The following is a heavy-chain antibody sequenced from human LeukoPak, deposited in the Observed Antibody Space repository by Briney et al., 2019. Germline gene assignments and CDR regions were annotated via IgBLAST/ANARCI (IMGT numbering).Heavy chain of an antibody. CDR2: IGSSGTTI. Sequence: GGSLRLSCAASGFTFSTYSMDWVRQAPGKGLEWVSYIGSSGTTIYYADFVKGRFTISRDNARNSLYLQMNSLRAEDTAVYYCAMSLPLVSESYWGQGTLVTVSS. D-gene: IGHD6-6*01. CDR1: GFTFSTYS. V-gene: IGHV3-48*04. CDR3: AMSLPLVSESY. J-gene: IGHJ4*02.